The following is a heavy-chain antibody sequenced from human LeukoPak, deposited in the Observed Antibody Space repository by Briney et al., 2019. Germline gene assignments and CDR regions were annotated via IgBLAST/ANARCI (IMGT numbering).Heavy chain of an antibody. D-gene: IGHD2-15*01. CDR1: GGSFSGYY. CDR3: AXXRXLXYCXGXSCXARGTTVTTFTT. CDR2: INHSGST. J-gene: IGHJ4*02. Sequence: PSETLSLTCAVYGGSFSGYYWSWIRQPPGKGLEWIGEINHSGSTNYNPSLKSRVTISVDTSKNQFSLKLSSVTAADTAVYYCAXXRXLXYCXGXSCXARGTTVTTFTTWGQGTLVTVSS. V-gene: IGHV4-34*01.